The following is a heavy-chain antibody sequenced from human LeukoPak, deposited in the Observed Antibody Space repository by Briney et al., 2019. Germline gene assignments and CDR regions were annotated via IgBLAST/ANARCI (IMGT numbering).Heavy chain of an antibody. CDR2: MWHDGSNK. Sequence: GGSLRLSCTASGFTLSVYGMHWVRQAPGKGLEWVAVMWHDGSNKHYADSVKGRCTMSRDKSKNTLYLEMNSLRGEDTAVYYCARAKGDLIDYWGQGTMVIVSS. J-gene: IGHJ4*02. D-gene: IGHD2-21*02. CDR1: GFTLSVYG. V-gene: IGHV3-33*01. CDR3: ARAKGDLIDY.